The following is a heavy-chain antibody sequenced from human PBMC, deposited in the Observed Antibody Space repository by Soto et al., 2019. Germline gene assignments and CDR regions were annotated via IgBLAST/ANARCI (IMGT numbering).Heavy chain of an antibody. CDR2: IYYSGST. CDR1: GGSIGRYY. CDR3: ARGSVLLWFCELLSPYYHYGMYF. V-gene: IGHV4-59*12. Sequence: SETLSLTSSVSGGSIGRYYWSWIRQPPGKGLEWIGYIYYSGSTNYNPSLKSRVTISVDTSKNQFSLKLSSVTAADTAVYYCARGSVLLWFCELLSPYYHYGMYFWAQGSTVTVSS. J-gene: IGHJ6*02. D-gene: IGHD3-10*01.